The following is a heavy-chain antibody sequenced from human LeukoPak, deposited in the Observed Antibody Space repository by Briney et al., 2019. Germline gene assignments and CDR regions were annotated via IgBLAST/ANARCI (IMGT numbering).Heavy chain of an antibody. CDR2: IYYSGST. Sequence: SETLSLTCAVYGGSFSGYYWGWIRQPPGKGLEWIGSIYYSGSTYYNPSLKSRVTISVDTSKNQFSLKLSSVTAADTAVYYCARPTYYYGSGSATPYYYYMDVWGKGTTVTVSS. D-gene: IGHD3-10*01. V-gene: IGHV4-39*01. CDR1: GGSFSGYY. J-gene: IGHJ6*03. CDR3: ARPTYYYGSGSATPYYYYMDV.